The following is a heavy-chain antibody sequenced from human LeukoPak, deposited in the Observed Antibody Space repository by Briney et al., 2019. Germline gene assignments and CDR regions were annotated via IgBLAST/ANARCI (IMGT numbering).Heavy chain of an antibody. D-gene: IGHD2-2*01. Sequence: SETLSLTCTVSGGSVSSYYWSWIRQPAGKGLEWIGRIYTSGSTNYNPSLKSRVTMSVDTSKNQFSLKLSSATAADTAAYYCATCTGTSCYDTNFYYYMDVWGKGTTVTVSS. CDR1: GGSVSSYY. CDR3: ATCTGTSCYDTNFYYYMDV. V-gene: IGHV4-4*07. CDR2: IYTSGST. J-gene: IGHJ6*03.